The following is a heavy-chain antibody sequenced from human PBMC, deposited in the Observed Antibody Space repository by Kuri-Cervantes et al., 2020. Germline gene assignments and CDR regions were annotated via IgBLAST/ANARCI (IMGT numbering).Heavy chain of an antibody. CDR1: GFTFSSYA. CDR3: AKVSDQLPPDY. Sequence: GESLKISCAASGFTFSSYAMHWVRQAPGKGLEWVSAISGSGGSTYYADTVKGRFTISRDKSKNTLYLQRNSLRAEDSAVYYCAKVSDQLPPDYWGQGTLVTVSS. D-gene: IGHD1-26*01. J-gene: IGHJ4*02. V-gene: IGHV3-23*01. CDR2: ISGSGGST.